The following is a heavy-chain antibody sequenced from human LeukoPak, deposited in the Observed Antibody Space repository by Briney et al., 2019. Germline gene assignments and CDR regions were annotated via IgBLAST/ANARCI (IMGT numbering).Heavy chain of an antibody. CDR1: GYTFTNYD. D-gene: IGHD3-3*01. CDR2: MNPDSGNR. J-gene: IGHJ3*02. V-gene: IGHV1-8*03. Sequence: GASVKVSCKASGYTFTNYDINWVRQATGQGLEWLGWMNPDSGNRGYAPRLQGRVTLTRDTSISTAYMELSSLRFDDTAIYYCTREGDFWDFHMWGQGTMVTVSS. CDR3: TREGDFWDFHM.